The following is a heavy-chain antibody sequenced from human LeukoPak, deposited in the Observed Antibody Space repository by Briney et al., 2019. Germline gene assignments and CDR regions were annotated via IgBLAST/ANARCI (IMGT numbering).Heavy chain of an antibody. D-gene: IGHD5-24*01. Sequence: ASVKVSCKASGYTFTGFYIHWVRQAPGQGLEWMGWINPNSGGTKYAQRFQGRVTMTRDTSISTAYMELNSLRSDDTAVYHCARDSRDGYGRSYWGQGTLVTVSS. J-gene: IGHJ4*02. CDR1: GYTFTGFY. CDR2: INPNSGGT. CDR3: ARDSRDGYGRSY. V-gene: IGHV1-2*02.